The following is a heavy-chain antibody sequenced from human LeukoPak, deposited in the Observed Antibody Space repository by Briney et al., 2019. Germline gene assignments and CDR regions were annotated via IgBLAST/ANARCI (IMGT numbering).Heavy chain of an antibody. CDR1: GGSFSGYY. V-gene: IGHV4-34*01. CDR2: INHSGST. CDR3: ARGHLGYCCGGSCHRFDY. Sequence: SETLSLTCAVYGGSFSGYYWSWIRQPPGKGLEWIGEINHSGSTNYNPSLKSRVTISVDTSKNQFSLKLSSVTAADTAVYYCARGHLGYCCGGSCHRFDYWGQGTLVTVSS. J-gene: IGHJ4*02. D-gene: IGHD2-15*01.